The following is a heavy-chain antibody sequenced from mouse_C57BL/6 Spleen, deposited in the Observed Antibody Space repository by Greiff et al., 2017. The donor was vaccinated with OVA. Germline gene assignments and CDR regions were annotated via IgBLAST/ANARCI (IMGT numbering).Heavy chain of an antibody. CDR2: ISSGSSTI. Sequence: DVMLVESGGGLVKPGGSLKLSCAASGFTFSDYGMHWVRQAPEKGLEWVAYISSGSSTIYYADTVKGRFTISRDNAKNTLFLQMTSLRSEDTAMYYCARKIPDYYAMDYWGQGTSVTVSS. V-gene: IGHV5-17*01. J-gene: IGHJ4*01. CDR1: GFTFSDYG. CDR3: ARKIPDYYAMDY.